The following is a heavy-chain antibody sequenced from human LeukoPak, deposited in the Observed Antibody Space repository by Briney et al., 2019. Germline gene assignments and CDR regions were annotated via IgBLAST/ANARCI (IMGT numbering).Heavy chain of an antibody. Sequence: GGSLILSCAASGFTFSSFWMNWVRQAPGKGLEWVANIKRDGSEKYYVDSVKGRFTISRDNAKNSLYLQMNSLRAEDTAVYYCARDRGGRGSTVVTPFDYWGQGTLVTVSS. J-gene: IGHJ4*02. CDR2: IKRDGSEK. D-gene: IGHD4-23*01. V-gene: IGHV3-7*05. CDR3: ARDRGGRGSTVVTPFDY. CDR1: GFTFSSFW.